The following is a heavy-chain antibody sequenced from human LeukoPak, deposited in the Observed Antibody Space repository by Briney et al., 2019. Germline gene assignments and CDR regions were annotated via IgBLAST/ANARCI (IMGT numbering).Heavy chain of an antibody. CDR3: ARRYCSGGSCYSWDFDY. V-gene: IGHV1-18*04. J-gene: IGHJ4*02. CDR1: GYTFTSYG. Sequence: ASVKVSCKVSGYTFTSYGISWVRQAPGQGLEWMGWISAYNGNTNYAQKLQGRVTMTTDTSTSTAYMELRSLRSDDTAVYYCARRYCSGGSCYSWDFDYWGQGTLVTVSS. CDR2: ISAYNGNT. D-gene: IGHD2-15*01.